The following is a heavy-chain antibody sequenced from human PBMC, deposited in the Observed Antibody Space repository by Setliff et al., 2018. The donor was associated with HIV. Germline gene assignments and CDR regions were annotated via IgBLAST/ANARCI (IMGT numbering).Heavy chain of an antibody. Sequence: SETLSLTCNVSGASISSYYWSWIRQPPGKGLEWIGYIYYRGGSNYNPSLKSRLTISVDAAKNQFSLKLSSVTTADTAVYYCARATATWLVDNWGQGTLVTVSS. V-gene: IGHV4-59*01. CDR1: GASISSYY. J-gene: IGHJ4*02. CDR2: IYYRGGS. D-gene: IGHD2-15*01. CDR3: ARATATWLVDN.